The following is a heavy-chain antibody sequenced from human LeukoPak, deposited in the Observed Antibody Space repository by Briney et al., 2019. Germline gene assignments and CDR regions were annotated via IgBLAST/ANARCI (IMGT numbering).Heavy chain of an antibody. CDR3: ARLNMRHSRGDY. J-gene: IGHJ4*02. V-gene: IGHV4-34*01. Sequence: PSETLSLTCAVYGGSFSGYYWSWIRQPPGKGLEWIGEINHSGSTNYNPSLKGRVTISVDTSKNQFSLKLSSVTAADTAVYYCARLNMRHSRGDYWGQGTLVTVSS. CDR2: INHSGST. D-gene: IGHD3-10*01. CDR1: GGSFSGYY.